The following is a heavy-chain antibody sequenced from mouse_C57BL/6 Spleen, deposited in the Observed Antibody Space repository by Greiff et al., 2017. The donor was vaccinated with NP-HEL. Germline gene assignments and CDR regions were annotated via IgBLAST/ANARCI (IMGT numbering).Heavy chain of an antibody. D-gene: IGHD2-4*01. CDR2: ISSGSSTI. J-gene: IGHJ3*01. CDR3: ARMGLRAY. V-gene: IGHV5-17*01. CDR1: GFTFSDYG. Sequence: EVQGVESGGGLVKPGGSLKLSCAASGFTFSDYGMHWVRQAPEKGLEWVAYISSGSSTIYYADTVKGRFTISRDNAKNTLFLQMTSLRAEDTAMYYCARMGLRAYWGQGTLVTVSA.